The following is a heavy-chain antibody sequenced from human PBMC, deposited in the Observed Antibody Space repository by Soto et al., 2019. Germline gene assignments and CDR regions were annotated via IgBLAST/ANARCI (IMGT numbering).Heavy chain of an antibody. D-gene: IGHD3-22*01. CDR3: ARAGSSGYVGGYYYYGMDV. J-gene: IGHJ6*02. V-gene: IGHV4-34*01. CDR1: GGSFSGYY. CDR2: INHSGST. Sequence: PSETLSLTCAVYGGSFSGYYWSWIRQPPGKGLEWIGEINHSGSTNYNPSLKSRVTISVDTSKNQFSLKLSSVTAADTAVYYCARAGSSGYVGGYYYYGMDVWGQGTTVTV.